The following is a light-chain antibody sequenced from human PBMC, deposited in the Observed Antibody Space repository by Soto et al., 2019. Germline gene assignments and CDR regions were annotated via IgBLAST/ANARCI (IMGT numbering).Light chain of an antibody. V-gene: IGKV1-12*01. CDR2: AAS. CDR1: QDVRTW. J-gene: IGKJ3*01. Sequence: IQMTQSPSSVSASIGDRVTLTCRASQDVRTWLAWYQQRPGRAPKLLIHAASKLQDGVPSRFSGSGSEKDFTLTISNLQPDALGTYYCQQVNDIPLTFGTGTKVDIK. CDR3: QQVNDIPLT.